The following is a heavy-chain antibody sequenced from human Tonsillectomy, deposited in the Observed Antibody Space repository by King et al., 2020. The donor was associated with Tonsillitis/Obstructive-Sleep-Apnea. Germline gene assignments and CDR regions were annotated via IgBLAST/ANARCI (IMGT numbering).Heavy chain of an antibody. D-gene: IGHD3-9*01. J-gene: IGHJ6*02. CDR3: ARGPDYDLLTGRDYYYYYGMDV. CDR1: GGSFSGYY. Sequence: VQLPQWGAGLLKPSETLSLTCAVYGGSFSGYYWSWIRQPPGKGLEWIGEINHIGSTNYNPSLKSRVTISVDTSKNQFSLKLCSVTAADTAVYYCARGPDYDLLTGRDYYYYYGMDVWAQGTTVTVSS. V-gene: IGHV4-34*01. CDR2: INHIGST.